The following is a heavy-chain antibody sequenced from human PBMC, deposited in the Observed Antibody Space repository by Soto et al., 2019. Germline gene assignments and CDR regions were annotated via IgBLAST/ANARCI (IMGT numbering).Heavy chain of an antibody. CDR2: ISYDGSNK. CDR1: GFTFSSYA. D-gene: IGHD6-13*01. J-gene: IGHJ5*02. Sequence: QVQLVESGGGVVQPGRSLRLSCAASGFTFSSYAMHWVRQAPGKGLECVAVISYDGSNKYYADSVKGRFNISRDNSKNTLYLQMNSLRAEDTAVYYCARTRGIAAAGLFPWCQGTLVTVSS. CDR3: ARTRGIAAAGLFP. V-gene: IGHV3-30-3*01.